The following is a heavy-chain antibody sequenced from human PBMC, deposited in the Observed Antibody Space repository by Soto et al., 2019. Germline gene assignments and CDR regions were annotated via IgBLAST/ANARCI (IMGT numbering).Heavy chain of an antibody. CDR3: ASMNGGHLDF. CDR1: GASIRSGDFY. CDR2: IYSTGST. J-gene: IGHJ4*02. V-gene: IGHV4-30-4*01. Sequence: QVQLHESGPGLVKPSQTLSLTCTVSGASIRSGDFYWAWIRQPPGKGLESIGHIYSTGSTYYHPSHKRRVLISLDRPSNQFSLRLTSLTAADTAIYYCASMNGGHLDFWGQGVLVTVSS. D-gene: IGHD2-8*01.